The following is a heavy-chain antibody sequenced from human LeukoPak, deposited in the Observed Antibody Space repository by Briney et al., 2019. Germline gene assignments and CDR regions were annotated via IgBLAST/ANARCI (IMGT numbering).Heavy chain of an antibody. CDR2: IIPIFGTA. V-gene: IGHV1-69*13. CDR1: GGTFSSYA. CDR3: ARGVVVIAATYYYYYMDV. D-gene: IGHD2-15*01. Sequence: VKVSCKASGGTFSSYAISWVRQAPGQGLEWMGGIIPIFGTANYAQKFQGRVTITADESTNTAYMELSSLRSGDTAVYYCARGVVVIAATYYYYYMDVWGKGTTVTISS. J-gene: IGHJ6*03.